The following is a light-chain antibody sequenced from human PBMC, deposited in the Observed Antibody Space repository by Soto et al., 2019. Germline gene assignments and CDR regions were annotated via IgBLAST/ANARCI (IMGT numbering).Light chain of an antibody. CDR2: GAS. V-gene: IGKV3-20*01. CDR3: QQYGSSPIT. J-gene: IGKJ5*01. Sequence: EIVLTQSPGTLSLSPGESATLLCRASQFVSSRYLAWYQQKPGQAPRFLIYGASIRATGIPDRFSGSGSGTEFTLTITPLEPEDFEVYFCQQYGSSPITFGQGTRLEI. CDR1: QFVSSRY.